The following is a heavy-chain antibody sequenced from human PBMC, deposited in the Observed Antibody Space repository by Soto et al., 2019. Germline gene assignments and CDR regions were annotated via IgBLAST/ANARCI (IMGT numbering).Heavy chain of an antibody. CDR1: GFTFTGSS. CDR3: AAWGPIAGARGSEVELAY. J-gene: IGHJ4*02. CDR2: IDVSSGNT. D-gene: IGHD1-26*01. Sequence: QMQLVQSGPEVKKPGTSVKVSCKASGFTFTGSSVQWVRQARGQRLEWIGWIDVSSGNTNYAQKSQERVTITRDTSTSTAYMELTSLRSEDAAVYYCAAWGPIAGARGSEVELAYWGQGHRVTVSS. V-gene: IGHV1-58*01.